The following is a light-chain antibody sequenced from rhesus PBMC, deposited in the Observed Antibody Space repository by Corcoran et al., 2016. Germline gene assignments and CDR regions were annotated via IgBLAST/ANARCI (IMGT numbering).Light chain of an antibody. CDR2: WAS. CDR1: QSLLYSSNNKNY. V-gene: IGKV4-1*01. CDR3: QQYYSTPYS. Sequence: DIVMTQSPDSLAVSLGERVTINCKSSQSLLYSSNNKNYLDWYPQKPGQAPKLLIYWASTRESGVPNRVRGSGSGTDFTLTISGLQAEDVAVYYCQQYYSTPYSCGQGTKVEIK. J-gene: IGKJ2*01.